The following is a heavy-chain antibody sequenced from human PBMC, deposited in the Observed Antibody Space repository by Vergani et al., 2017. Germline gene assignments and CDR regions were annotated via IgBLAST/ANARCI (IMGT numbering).Heavy chain of an antibody. V-gene: IGHV3-53*02. D-gene: IGHD4-17*01. CDR1: GFTVRVTY. J-gene: IGHJ6*03. CDR2: IYSNGTT. Sequence: EVQLLETGGGLIQPGGSLRLSCAASGFTVRVTYMNWVRQAPGKGLEWVSLIYSNGTTAYADSVKGRFTISRDNSKNTLFLQMNSLRAEDTAVYYCARDFGDHYYYFYMDVWGKGTTVTVSS. CDR3: ARDFGDHYYYFYMDV.